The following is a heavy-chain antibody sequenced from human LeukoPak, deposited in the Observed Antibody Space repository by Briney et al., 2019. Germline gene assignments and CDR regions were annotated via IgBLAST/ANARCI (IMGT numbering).Heavy chain of an antibody. V-gene: IGHV3-21*01. CDR2: ISSNSSYI. CDR1: GFTFSSYS. D-gene: IGHD5-12*01. CDR3: ARSPLVGLRFVIQYFDC. J-gene: IGHJ4*02. Sequence: PGGSLRLSCAASGFTFSSYSMNWVRQAPGKGLEWVSSISSNSSYIYYADSVKGRFTISRDNAKNSLYLQMNSLRAEDTAVYYCARSPLVGLRFVIQYFDCWGQGTLVTVSS.